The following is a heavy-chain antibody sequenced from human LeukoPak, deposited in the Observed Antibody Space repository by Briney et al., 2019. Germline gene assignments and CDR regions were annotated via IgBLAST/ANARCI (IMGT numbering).Heavy chain of an antibody. CDR1: GYTFTSYG. V-gene: IGHV1-18*01. CDR3: AKDFSDWFDP. D-gene: IGHD3-3*01. CDR2: ISAYNGNT. Sequence: WASVKVSCKASGYTFTSYGISWVRQAPGQGLEWMGWISAYNGNTNYAQKLQGRVTMTTDTSTSTAYMELRSLRSDDTAVYCCAKDFSDWFDPWGQGTLVTVSS. J-gene: IGHJ5*02.